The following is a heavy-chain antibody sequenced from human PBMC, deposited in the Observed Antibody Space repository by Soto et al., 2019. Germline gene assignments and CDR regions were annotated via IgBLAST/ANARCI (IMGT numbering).Heavy chain of an antibody. CDR2: IYYSGST. D-gene: IGHD3-10*01. Sequence: QVQLQESGPGLVKPSETLSLTCTVSGGSISSYYWSWIRQPPGKGLEWIGYIYYSGSTNYNPSLKSRVTISVDTSKNQFSLKLSSVTAADTAVYYCARAGSYGSGSYYAQPRPYYYYYYMDVWGKGTTVTVSS. CDR3: ARAGSYGSGSYYAQPRPYYYYYYMDV. CDR1: GGSISSYY. V-gene: IGHV4-59*01. J-gene: IGHJ6*03.